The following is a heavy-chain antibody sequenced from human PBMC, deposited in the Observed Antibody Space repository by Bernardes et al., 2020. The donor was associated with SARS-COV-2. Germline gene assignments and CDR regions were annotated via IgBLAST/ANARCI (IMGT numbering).Heavy chain of an antibody. CDR3: TRGVEIFGEVVLYYYGLDV. D-gene: IGHD3-3*01. CDR1: GYSFTSYW. Sequence: GESLKISCKGSGYSFTSYWIGWVRQMPGKGLEWMGIIYPGDSDTRYSPSFQGQVTISADKSISTAYLQWSSLKTSDTAMYYCTRGVEIFGEVVLYYYGLDVWGQGTTVTVSS. J-gene: IGHJ6*02. CDR2: IYPGDSDT. V-gene: IGHV5-51*01.